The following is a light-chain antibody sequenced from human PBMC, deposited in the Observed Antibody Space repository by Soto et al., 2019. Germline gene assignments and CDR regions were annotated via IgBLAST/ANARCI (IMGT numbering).Light chain of an antibody. CDR3: ASYTSSSTSVI. J-gene: IGLJ6*01. Sequence: QSALTQPASVSGSPGQSITISCTGTISDVGGYKYVSWYQQHPDKAPKLIIFEVSNRPSGISSRFSGSKSGNTAYLTNSGLQAEDEADYYCASYTSSSTSVIFG. V-gene: IGLV2-14*01. CDR1: ISDVGGYKY. CDR2: EVS.